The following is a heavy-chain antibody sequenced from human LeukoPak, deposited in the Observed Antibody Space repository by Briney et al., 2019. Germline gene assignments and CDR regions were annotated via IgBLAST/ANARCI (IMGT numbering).Heavy chain of an antibody. J-gene: IGHJ3*02. CDR1: GGSISSGGYY. D-gene: IGHD1-20*01. CDR3: ASRLLGTGNWLTAELGAFDI. Sequence: PSETLSLTCTVSGGSISSGGYYWSWIRQPPGKGLEWIGYIYHSGSTYYNPSLKSRVTISVDRSKNQFSLKLSSVTAADTAVYYCASRLLGTGNWLTAELGAFDIWGQGTMVTVSS. CDR2: IYHSGST. V-gene: IGHV4-30-2*01.